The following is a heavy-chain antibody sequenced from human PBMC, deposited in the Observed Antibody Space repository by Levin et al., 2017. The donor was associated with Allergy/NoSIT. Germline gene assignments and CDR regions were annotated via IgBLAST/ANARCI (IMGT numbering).Heavy chain of an antibody. CDR1: GGSISSNY. V-gene: IGHV4-59*08. D-gene: IGHD6-19*01. J-gene: IGHJ5*02. CDR2: IYYSGST. Sequence: TSETLSLTCTVSGGSISSNYWSWIRQPPGKGLEWIGYIYYSGSTNYNPSLKSRVTISVDTSKNQFSLKLNSVTAADTAVYYCARGSYSSGWYWFDPWGQGTLVTVSS. CDR3: ARGSYSSGWYWFDP.